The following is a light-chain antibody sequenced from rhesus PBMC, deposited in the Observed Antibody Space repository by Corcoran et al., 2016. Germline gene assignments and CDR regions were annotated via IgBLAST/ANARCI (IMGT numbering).Light chain of an antibody. CDR3: YQHSSGYS. CDR2: GAS. Sequence: QVILTQSPATLSLSPGERATLSCRASQSVSSYLAWYQQKPGQAPRRLIYGASSRATGIPARFRGSGSGTDFTLTISSLEPEDVGVYHCYQHSSGYSFGQGTKVEIK. J-gene: IGKJ2*01. V-gene: IGKV3-10*01. CDR1: QSVSSY.